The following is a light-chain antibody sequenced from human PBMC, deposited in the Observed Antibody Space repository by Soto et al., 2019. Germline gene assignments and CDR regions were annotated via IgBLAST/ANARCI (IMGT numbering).Light chain of an antibody. CDR1: SSDVGAYNY. V-gene: IGLV2-14*03. CDR2: DVS. J-gene: IGLJ2*01. CDR3: SSYTSSSTVV. Sequence: QSVLTPPASVSGSPGQSITISCTGTSSDVGAYNYVSWYQQHPGKAPKLMIYDVSNRPSGVSNRFSGSKSGNTASLTISGLQAEDEADYYCSSYTSSSTVVFGGGTKLTVL.